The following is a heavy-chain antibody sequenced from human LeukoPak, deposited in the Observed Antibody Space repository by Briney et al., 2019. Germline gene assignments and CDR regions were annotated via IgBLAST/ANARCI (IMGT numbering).Heavy chain of an antibody. CDR1: GGSISSYY. J-gene: IGHJ3*02. CDR2: IYYSGST. Sequence: SETLSLTCTVSGGSISSYYWSWIRQPPGKGLEWIGYIYYSGSTNYNPSLKGRVTISVDTSKNQFSLKLSSVTAADTAVYYCARDRYYDSSGSDDAFDIWGQGTMVTVSS. V-gene: IGHV4-59*12. D-gene: IGHD3-22*01. CDR3: ARDRYYDSSGSDDAFDI.